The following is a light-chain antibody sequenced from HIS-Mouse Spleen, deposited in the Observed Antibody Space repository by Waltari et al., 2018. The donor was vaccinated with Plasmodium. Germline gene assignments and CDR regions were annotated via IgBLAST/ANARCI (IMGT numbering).Light chain of an antibody. CDR2: DVS. V-gene: IGLV2-11*01. CDR1: SSDVGGYNY. CDR3: CSYAGSNTVV. J-gene: IGLJ2*01. Sequence: QSALTQPRSVSGSPGPSVTISCTGTSSDVGGYNYVSVYQQHPGKAPKRMIYDVSKPPSVAPDRFRCYKSSNTSSLTISGLQAEDEADYYCCSYAGSNTVVFGGGTKLTVL.